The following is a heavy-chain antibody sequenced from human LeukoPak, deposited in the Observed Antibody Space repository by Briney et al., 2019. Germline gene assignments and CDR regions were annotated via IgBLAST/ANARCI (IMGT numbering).Heavy chain of an antibody. CDR1: GDSVSSSGVA. J-gene: IGHJ4*02. Sequence: SQTLSLTCAISGDSVSSSGVAWNWIRQSPSRGLEWLGRTYYASPRSNEYALAVKRRITINPDTSKNQFSLQLNSVTPEDTAVYYCTRGRNSAFDYWGQGTLVTVSS. CDR2: TYYASPRSN. CDR3: TRGRNSAFDY. V-gene: IGHV6-1*01. D-gene: IGHD1-14*01.